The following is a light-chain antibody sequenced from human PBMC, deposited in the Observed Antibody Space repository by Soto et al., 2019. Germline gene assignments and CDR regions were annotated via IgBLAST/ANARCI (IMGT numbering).Light chain of an antibody. CDR2: NTN. J-gene: IGLJ3*02. V-gene: IGLV8-61*01. CDR1: SGPVFTSSY. CDR3: LLYLGGGIWV. Sequence: QAVVTQEPSFSVSPGGTVTLTCGLSSGPVFTSSYPNWYQQTPGQAPRTLIFNTNTLSSGVPDRFSGSILGDKAALTITGAQADDESYYYCLLYLGGGIWVFGGGTKVTVL.